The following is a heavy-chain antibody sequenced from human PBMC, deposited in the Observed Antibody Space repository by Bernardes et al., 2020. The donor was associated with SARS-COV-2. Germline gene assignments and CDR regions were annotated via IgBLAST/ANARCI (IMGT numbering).Heavy chain of an antibody. J-gene: IGHJ4*02. V-gene: IGHV4-59*08. CDR2: IYYSGST. CDR3: ARGIAAAGIGIMGLDY. Sequence: SETLSLTCTVSGGSISSYYWSWIRQPPGKGLEWIGYIYYSGSTNYNPSLKSRVTISVDTSKNQFSLKLSSVTAADTAVYYCARGIAAAGIGIMGLDYWGQGTLVTVSS. CDR1: GGSISSYY. D-gene: IGHD6-13*01.